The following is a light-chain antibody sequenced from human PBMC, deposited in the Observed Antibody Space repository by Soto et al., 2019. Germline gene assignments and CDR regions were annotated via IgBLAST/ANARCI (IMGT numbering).Light chain of an antibody. CDR2: DAS. Sequence: EIVLTQSPATLSLSPGERATLSCRASQSVSSYLAWHQQKPGQAPRLLIYDASNRATGIPARFSGSGSGTDFTLTISSLEPEDFAVYYCQQRSNWPPLITFGQGTRLEIK. CDR3: QQRSNWPPLIT. CDR1: QSVSSY. J-gene: IGKJ5*01. V-gene: IGKV3-11*01.